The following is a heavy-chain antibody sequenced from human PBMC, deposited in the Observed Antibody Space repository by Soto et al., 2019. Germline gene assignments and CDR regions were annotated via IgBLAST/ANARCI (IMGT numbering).Heavy chain of an antibody. D-gene: IGHD3-9*01. V-gene: IGHV4-61*01. CDR2: IYYSGST. CDR1: GGSVSSGSYY. Sequence: SETLSLTCTVSGGSVSSGSYYWSWIRQPPGKGLGWIGYIYYSGSTNYNPSLKSRVTISVDTSKNQFSLKLSSVTAADTAVYYCARAMTDYDILTGYYNVAWFDPWGQGTLVTVSS. CDR3: ARAMTDYDILTGYYNVAWFDP. J-gene: IGHJ5*02.